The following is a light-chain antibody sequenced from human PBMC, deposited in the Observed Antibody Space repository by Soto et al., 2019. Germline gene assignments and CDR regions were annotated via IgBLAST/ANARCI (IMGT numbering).Light chain of an antibody. CDR1: QNVRTF. CDR2: GAS. Sequence: EVVLTQSPATLSLSPGERATLSCRASQNVRTFLDWYQQKPGQAPRLLIYGASNRATGIPARFSGSGSGTDFTLIINRLDPEDSAVYYCQHNGRSFGQGTRLEIK. CDR3: QHNGRS. V-gene: IGKV3-11*01. J-gene: IGKJ5*01.